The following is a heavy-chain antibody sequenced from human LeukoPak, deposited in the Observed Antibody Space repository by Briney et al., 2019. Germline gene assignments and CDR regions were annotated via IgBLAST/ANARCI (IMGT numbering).Heavy chain of an antibody. Sequence: ASVKVSCKASGYTFTGYYMHWVRQAPGQGLEWMGWINPNSGGTNYAQKFQGRVTMTRDTSISTAYMELSRLRSDDTAVYYCAKGAYYYDSSPVTDYWGQGTLVTVSS. D-gene: IGHD3-22*01. V-gene: IGHV1-2*02. CDR1: GYTFTGYY. J-gene: IGHJ4*02. CDR2: INPNSGGT. CDR3: AKGAYYYDSSPVTDY.